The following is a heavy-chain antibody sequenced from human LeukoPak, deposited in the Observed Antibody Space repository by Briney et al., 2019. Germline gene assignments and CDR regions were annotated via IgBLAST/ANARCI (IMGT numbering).Heavy chain of an antibody. Sequence: GGSLRLSCTVSGFTVSSNSWSWVRQAPGKGLEWVSFIYSGGNTHYSDSVTGRFTISRDNAKNTLYLQMNSLRAEDTAVYYCARGSSSWYTSGAFDIWGQGTMVTVSS. CDR2: IYSGGNT. D-gene: IGHD6-13*01. CDR3: ARGSSSWYTSGAFDI. CDR1: GFTVSSNS. V-gene: IGHV3-53*01. J-gene: IGHJ3*02.